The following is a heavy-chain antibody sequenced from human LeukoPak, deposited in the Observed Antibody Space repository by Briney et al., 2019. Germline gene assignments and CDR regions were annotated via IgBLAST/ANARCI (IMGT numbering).Heavy chain of an antibody. J-gene: IGHJ4*02. V-gene: IGHV1-69*04. Sequence: GASVKVSCKASGGTFSSYAISWVRQAPGQGLEWMGRIIPILGIANYAQKFQGRVTITADKSTSTAYMELSSLRSEDTAVYYCARDLGIAVAGTVVVYLRYNFDYWGQGTLVTVSS. CDR2: IIPILGIA. D-gene: IGHD6-19*01. CDR1: GGTFSSYA. CDR3: ARDLGIAVAGTVVVYLRYNFDY.